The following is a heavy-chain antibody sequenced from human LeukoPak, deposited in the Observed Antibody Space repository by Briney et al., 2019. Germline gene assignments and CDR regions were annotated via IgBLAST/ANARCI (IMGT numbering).Heavy chain of an antibody. CDR2: ISSSGLTT. Sequence: GGSLRLSCAASRLTFSDYYMSWIRQAPGQGLEWVAYISSSGLTTYYADSVKGRFAISRDNAKNSLYLQMNSLRAEDTAVYYCVRVGYSYGQDRDYWGQGTLVTVSS. CDR1: RLTFSDYY. CDR3: VRVGYSYGQDRDY. J-gene: IGHJ4*02. V-gene: IGHV3-11*04. D-gene: IGHD6-13*01.